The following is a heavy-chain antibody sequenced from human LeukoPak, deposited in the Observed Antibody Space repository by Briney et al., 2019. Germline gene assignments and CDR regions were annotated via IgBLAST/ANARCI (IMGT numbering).Heavy chain of an antibody. CDR3: ALWFGELLWDY. V-gene: IGHV1-2*06. Sequence: ASVKVSCKASGYTFSDYYIHWVRQAPGQGLEWMGRINPNSGGADYAHNFQGRVTMTRDTSITTAYMELSSLRSEDTAVYYCALWFGELLWDYWGQGTLVTVSS. J-gene: IGHJ4*02. CDR1: GYTFSDYY. D-gene: IGHD3-10*01. CDR2: INPNSGGA.